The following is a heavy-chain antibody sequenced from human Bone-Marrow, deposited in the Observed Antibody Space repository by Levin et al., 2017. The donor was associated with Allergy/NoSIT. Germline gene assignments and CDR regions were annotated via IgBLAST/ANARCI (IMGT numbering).Heavy chain of an antibody. CDR2: IYSEGTT. D-gene: IGHD2-8*02. J-gene: IGHJ4*02. V-gene: IGHV3-66*01. CDR3: ARDGGVQVGGDY. CDR1: GFTVSSHY. Sequence: GESLKISCVASGFTVSSHYMRWVRQAPGKGLEWVSLIYSEGTTDYADSVKGRFTIPRDKSKNTLYLQMNSLRVEDTAVYYCARDGGVQVGGDYVGQGTLVTVSS.